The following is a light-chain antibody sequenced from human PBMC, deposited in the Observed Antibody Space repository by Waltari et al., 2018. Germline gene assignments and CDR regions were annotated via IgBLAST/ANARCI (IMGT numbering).Light chain of an antibody. J-gene: IGKJ1*01. CDR2: SAS. Sequence: EIVLTQSPGTLSLSPGERATLSCRASESVNRHLAWYQQNPGQAPRLLIYSASTRATGIPYRCSGSGSGTTFSITISRLEHYDVSFYYCQHHVRLPATFGQGTKVEIK. CDR3: QHHVRLPAT. V-gene: IGKV3-20*01. CDR1: ESVNRH.